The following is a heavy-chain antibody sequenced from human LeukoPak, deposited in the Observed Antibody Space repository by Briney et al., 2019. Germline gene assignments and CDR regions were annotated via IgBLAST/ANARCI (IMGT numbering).Heavy chain of an antibody. CDR3: ARQLFEGAFDI. CDR1: GYSFTSYW. J-gene: IGHJ3*02. Sequence: GESLKISCKVSGYSFTSYWIGWVRQMPGKGLEWMGIINPRDSGTKYSPSFQGQVTISVDKSISTAYLQWSSLKASDTAMYYCARQLFEGAFDIWGQGTMVTVSS. V-gene: IGHV5-51*01. D-gene: IGHD3-10*02. CDR2: INPRDSGT.